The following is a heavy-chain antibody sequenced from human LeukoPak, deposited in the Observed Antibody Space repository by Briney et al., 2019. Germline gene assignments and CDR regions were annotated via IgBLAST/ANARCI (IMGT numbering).Heavy chain of an antibody. J-gene: IGHJ5*02. CDR1: GYTFTGYY. D-gene: IGHD6-6*01. CDR3: ARVGYCSSSGWFDP. V-gene: IGHV1-2*02. Sequence: GASVKVSCKASGYTFTGYYMHWVRQAPGQGLEWMGWINPNSGGTNYAQKFQGRVTMTRDTSISTAYMELSRLRSDDTAVYYCARVGYCSSSGWFDPWGQGTLVTVSS. CDR2: INPNSGGT.